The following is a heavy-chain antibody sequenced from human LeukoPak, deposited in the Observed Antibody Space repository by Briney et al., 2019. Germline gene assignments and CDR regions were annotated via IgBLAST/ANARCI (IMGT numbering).Heavy chain of an antibody. Sequence: GSLRLSCAASGFTFSTSGMNWVRQAPGKGLEWVSYISSSSSTIYYADSVKGRFTISRDNAKNSMYLQMNSLRAEDTAVYYCARGTAAVYFDHWGQGILVTVSS. CDR1: GFTFSTSG. CDR3: ARGTAAVYFDH. V-gene: IGHV3-48*04. J-gene: IGHJ4*02. CDR2: ISSSSSTI. D-gene: IGHD6-13*01.